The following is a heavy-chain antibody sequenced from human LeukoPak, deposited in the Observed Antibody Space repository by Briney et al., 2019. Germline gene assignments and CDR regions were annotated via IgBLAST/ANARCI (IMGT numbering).Heavy chain of an antibody. CDR3: ARAYCSGGSCYPFDY. CDR1: GFAFSSYS. J-gene: IGHJ4*02. V-gene: IGHV3-21*01. D-gene: IGHD2-15*01. Sequence: GGSLRLSCAASGFAFSSYSMNWVRQAPGKGLEWVSSISSSSSYIYYADSVKGRFTISRDNAKNSLYLQMNSLRAEDTAVYYCARAYCSGGSCYPFDYWGQGTLVTVSS. CDR2: ISSSSSYI.